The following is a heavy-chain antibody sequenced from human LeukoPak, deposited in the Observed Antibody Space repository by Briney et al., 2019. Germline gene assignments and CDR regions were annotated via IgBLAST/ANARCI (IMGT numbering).Heavy chain of an antibody. D-gene: IGHD1-26*01. Sequence: QAGGSLRLSCEASGFTFSSYSMNWVRQAPGKGLEWVSYISSGSGTIYYADSVKGRFTISRDNAKNSLYLQMNSLRAEDTAVYYCASGNFDYWGQGTLVTVSS. J-gene: IGHJ4*02. V-gene: IGHV3-48*04. CDR3: ASGNFDY. CDR2: ISSGSGTI. CDR1: GFTFSSYS.